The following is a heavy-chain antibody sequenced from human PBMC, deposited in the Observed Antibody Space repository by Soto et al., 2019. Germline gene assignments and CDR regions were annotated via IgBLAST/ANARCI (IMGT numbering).Heavy chain of an antibody. CDR2: IGTAGDT. Sequence: GGSLRLSCAASGFTFSSYDMHWVRQATGKGLEWVSAIGTAGDTYYPGSVKGRFTISRENSKNSLYLQMNSLRAEDTAVYYCTRVVGRTGATDDFDYWGQGALVTVSS. CDR3: TRVVGRTGATDDFDY. D-gene: IGHD1-1*01. V-gene: IGHV3-13*01. J-gene: IGHJ4*02. CDR1: GFTFSSYD.